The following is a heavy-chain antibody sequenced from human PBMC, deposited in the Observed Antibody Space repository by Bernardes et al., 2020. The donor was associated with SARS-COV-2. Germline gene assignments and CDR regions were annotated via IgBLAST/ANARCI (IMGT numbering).Heavy chain of an antibody. J-gene: IGHJ4*02. CDR1: GFTFHSYG. Sequence: WGSLRLSCAASGFTFHSYGMIWVRQAPGKGLEWVAGISATDGTTHYGYPVKGLSTMSRDSSTNTLYLQMNSLRAEDTAVYHCATETYVDDDYYDEVWDQGTLVIVSS. V-gene: IGHV3-23*01. CDR3: ATETYVDDDYYDEV. D-gene: IGHD3-22*01. CDR2: ISATDGTT.